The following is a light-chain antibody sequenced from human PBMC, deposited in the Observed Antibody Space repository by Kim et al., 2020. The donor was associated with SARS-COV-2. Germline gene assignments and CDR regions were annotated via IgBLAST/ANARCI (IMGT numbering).Light chain of an antibody. J-gene: IGKJ2*01. CDR2: DAS. Sequence: EIVLTQSPATLSVSPGERATLSCRASQSVSSYLAWYQQKPGQAPRLLIYDASNRATGIPARFSGSGSGTDFTLTISSLEPEDFAVDYCQQRSNWPVTFGQETKLEI. V-gene: IGKV3-11*01. CDR1: QSVSSY. CDR3: QQRSNWPVT.